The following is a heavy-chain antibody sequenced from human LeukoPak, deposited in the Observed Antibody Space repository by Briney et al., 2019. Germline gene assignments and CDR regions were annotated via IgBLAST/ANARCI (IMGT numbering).Heavy chain of an antibody. D-gene: IGHD2-15*01. CDR2: IGSSGDGAI. J-gene: IGHJ5*01. Sequence: GGSLRLSCAASGFTFNIFSMNWVRQAPGKGLEWLSYIGSSGDGAIFYRDSVKGRFTVSRDNAKNSLYLQMDSLRDEDTAVYYCAGGVGYCSGGRCYNWFDSWGQGTLVTVSS. CDR3: AGGVGYCSGGRCYNWFDS. V-gene: IGHV3-48*02. CDR1: GFTFNIFS.